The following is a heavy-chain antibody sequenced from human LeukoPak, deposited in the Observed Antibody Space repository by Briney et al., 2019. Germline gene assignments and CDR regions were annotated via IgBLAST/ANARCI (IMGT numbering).Heavy chain of an antibody. CDR1: GYSISSGYY. V-gene: IGHV4-38-2*01. D-gene: IGHD1-14*01. CDR3: ARNSITGTSENWFDP. Sequence: SETPSLACAVSGYSISSGYYWGWIRQPPGKGLEWIGSIYHSGSTYYNPSLKSRVTISVDTSKNQFSLKLSSVTAADTAVYYCARNSITGTSENWFDPWGQGTLVTVSS. CDR2: IYHSGST. J-gene: IGHJ5*02.